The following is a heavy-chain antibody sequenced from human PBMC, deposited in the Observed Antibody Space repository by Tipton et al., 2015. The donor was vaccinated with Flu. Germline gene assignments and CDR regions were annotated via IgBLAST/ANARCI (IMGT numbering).Heavy chain of an antibody. V-gene: IGHV4-39*07. D-gene: IGHD3-22*01. CDR3: ARLRANYYDSSGYSDY. CDR1: GGSISSSSYY. Sequence: TLSLTCTVSGGSISSSSYYWGWIRQPPGKGLEWIGSIYYSGSTYYNPSLKSRVTISVDTSKNQCSLKLSSVTAADTAVYYCARLRANYYDSSGYSDYWGQGTRVTVSS. CDR2: IYYSGST. J-gene: IGHJ4*02.